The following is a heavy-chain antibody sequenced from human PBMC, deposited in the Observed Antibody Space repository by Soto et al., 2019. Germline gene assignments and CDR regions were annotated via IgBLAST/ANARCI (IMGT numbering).Heavy chain of an antibody. CDR1: GGSISSGNYY. V-gene: IGHV4-61*01. Sequence: SETLSLTCAVSGGSISSGNYYWSWIRQHPGKGLEWIGYIYYLGRTNYNSSLKSRITMSIDTSKNQFSLKLISVTAADTAIYYCARDPVGVTHFDYWGQGAPVTVSS. D-gene: IGHD1-26*01. J-gene: IGHJ4*02. CDR2: IYYLGRT. CDR3: ARDPVGVTHFDY.